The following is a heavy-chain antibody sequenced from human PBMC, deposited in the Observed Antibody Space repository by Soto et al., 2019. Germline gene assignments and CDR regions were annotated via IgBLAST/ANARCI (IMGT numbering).Heavy chain of an antibody. Sequence: ASVKVSCKASGYTFTSYGISWVRQAPGQGLEWMGWISAYNGNTNYAQKLQGRVTMTTDTSTSTAYVELRSLRSDDTAVYYCARDRHSFYGDFQLDAFDIWGQGTMVTVSS. V-gene: IGHV1-18*01. CDR1: GYTFTSYG. CDR2: ISAYNGNT. J-gene: IGHJ3*02. CDR3: ARDRHSFYGDFQLDAFDI. D-gene: IGHD4-17*01.